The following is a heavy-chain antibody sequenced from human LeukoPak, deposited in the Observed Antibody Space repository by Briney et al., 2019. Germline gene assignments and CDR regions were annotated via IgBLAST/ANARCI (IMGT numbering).Heavy chain of an antibody. V-gene: IGHV4-4*07. CDR3: ARAGDRRFNWNYGFFDY. Sequence: SETLSLTCTVSGASISSYYWNWIRQPAGKGLEWIGRIYSSGSTNYSPSLKSRVTMSLDTSKNQFSLKLSSVTAADTAVYYCARAGDRRFNWNYGFFDYWGEGTLVTVSS. J-gene: IGHJ4*02. CDR1: GASISSYY. CDR2: IYSSGST. D-gene: IGHD1-7*01.